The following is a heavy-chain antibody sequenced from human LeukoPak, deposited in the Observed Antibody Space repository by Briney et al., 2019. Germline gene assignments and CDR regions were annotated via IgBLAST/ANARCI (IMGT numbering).Heavy chain of an antibody. CDR1: GFTFSSYS. CDR2: ISSSSSTI. J-gene: IGHJ4*02. V-gene: IGHV3-48*01. CDR3: ARDYPCDSSGYYALTLDY. D-gene: IGHD3-22*01. Sequence: GGSLRLSCAASGFTFSSYSMNWVRQAPGKGLEWVSYISSSSSTIYYADSVKGRFTISRDNAKNSLYLQMNSLRAEDTAVYYCARDYPCDSSGYYALTLDYWGQGTLVTVSS.